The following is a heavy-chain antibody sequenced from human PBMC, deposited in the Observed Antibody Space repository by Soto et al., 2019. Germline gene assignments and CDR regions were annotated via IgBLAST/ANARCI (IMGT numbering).Heavy chain of an antibody. CDR2: ISAYNGNA. V-gene: IGHV1-18*01. CDR1: VYTFTRYG. J-gene: IGHJ4*02. D-gene: IGHD3-3*01. CDR3: ARAGVRRYDFWSGYLLNFDY. Sequence: ASVKVSCKASVYTFTRYGISWLRLTPGEGPEWLGWISAYNGNANYAQKLQGRVTMTTDTSTSTAYMELRSLRSDDTAVYYCARAGVRRYDFWSGYLLNFDYWGQGTLVTVSS.